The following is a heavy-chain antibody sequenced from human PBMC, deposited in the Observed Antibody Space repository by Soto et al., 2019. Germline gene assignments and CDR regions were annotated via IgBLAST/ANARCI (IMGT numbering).Heavy chain of an antibody. Sequence: PGGSLRLSCAASGFTFSSYSMNWVRQAPGKGLEWVSSISSSSYIYYADSVKGRFTISRDNAKNSLYLQMNSLRAEDTAVYYCAASTGIAAAGTFDIWGQGTMVTVSS. J-gene: IGHJ3*02. CDR2: ISSSSYI. CDR3: AASTGIAAAGTFDI. D-gene: IGHD6-13*01. CDR1: GFTFSSYS. V-gene: IGHV3-21*01.